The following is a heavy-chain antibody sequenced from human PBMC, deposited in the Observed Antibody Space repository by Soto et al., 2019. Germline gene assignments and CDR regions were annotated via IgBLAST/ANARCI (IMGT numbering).Heavy chain of an antibody. CDR1: GFTFSTYA. CDR3: GSPDIAVAAPGHYYYGMDV. CDR2: ISYDETNK. Sequence: QVQLVESGGGVVQPGRSLRLSCAASGFTFSTYAMHWVRQAPGKGLEWVAVISYDETNKYYADSVKGRFTISRDNSKNTLYLQMSGLRPEGTGVYYCGSPDIAVAAPGHYYYGMDVWGQGTTVTVSS. J-gene: IGHJ6*02. D-gene: IGHD6-19*01. V-gene: IGHV3-30-3*01.